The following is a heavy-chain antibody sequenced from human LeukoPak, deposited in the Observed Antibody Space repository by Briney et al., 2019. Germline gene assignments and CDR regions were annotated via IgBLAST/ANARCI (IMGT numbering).Heavy chain of an antibody. CDR3: VRWLRGYFDY. CDR1: GFTFRDAW. V-gene: IGHV3-15*01. J-gene: IGHJ4*02. Sequence: GGSLRLSCAASGFTFRDAWMSWVRQAPGKGLEWVGRHGATTDYAAPVKGRFTISRDDSKNTVYLQMDSLKTEDTAVYYCVRWLRGYFDYWGQGTLVTVSS. CDR2: HGATT. D-gene: IGHD5-12*01.